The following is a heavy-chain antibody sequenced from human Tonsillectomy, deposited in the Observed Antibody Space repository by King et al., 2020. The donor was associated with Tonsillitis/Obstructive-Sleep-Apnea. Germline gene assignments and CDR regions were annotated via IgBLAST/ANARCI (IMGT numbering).Heavy chain of an antibody. CDR2: INPNSGAT. CDR3: ATGGPAAAFMDV. CDR1: GYTFTGYY. Sequence: QLVQSGAEVKKPGASVKVSCKASGYTFTGYYMHWVRQAPGQGLEWMGWINPNSGATSYAQKFQGWVTMTRDTSISTAYMELSRLRSDDTAVYYCATGGPAAAFMDVWGKGTTVTVSS. J-gene: IGHJ6*03. D-gene: IGHD2-2*01. V-gene: IGHV1-2*04.